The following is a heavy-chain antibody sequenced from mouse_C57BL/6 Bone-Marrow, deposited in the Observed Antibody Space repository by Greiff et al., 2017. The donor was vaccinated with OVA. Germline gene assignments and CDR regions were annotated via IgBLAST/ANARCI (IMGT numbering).Heavy chain of an antibody. V-gene: IGHV5-4*01. D-gene: IGHD1-1*01. J-gene: IGHJ4*01. CDR1: GFTFSSYA. CDR3: AREIYYYGPSRDYAMDY. CDR2: ISDGGSYT. Sequence: EVKLVESGGGLVKPGGSLKLSCAASGFTFSSYAMSWVRQTPEKRLEWVATISDGGSYTYYPDNVKGRFTISRDNAKNNLYLQMSHLKSEDTAMYYCAREIYYYGPSRDYAMDYWGQGTSVTVSS.